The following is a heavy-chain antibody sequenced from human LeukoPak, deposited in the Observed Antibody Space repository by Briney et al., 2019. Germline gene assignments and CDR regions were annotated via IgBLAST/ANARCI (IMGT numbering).Heavy chain of an antibody. CDR1: GFTFSSYG. CDR3: AKPHYCSSTSCYGESPFDY. CDR2: ISYDGSNK. Sequence: GGPLRLSCAASGFTFSSYGMHWVRQAPGKGLEWVAVISYDGSNKYYTDSVKGRFTISRDNSKNTLYLQMNSLRAEDTAVYYCAKPHYCSSTSCYGESPFDYRGQGTLGTVSS. J-gene: IGHJ4*02. D-gene: IGHD2-2*01. V-gene: IGHV3-30*18.